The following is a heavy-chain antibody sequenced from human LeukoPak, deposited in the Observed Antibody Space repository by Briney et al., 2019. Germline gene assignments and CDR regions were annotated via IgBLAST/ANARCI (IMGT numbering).Heavy chain of an antibody. V-gene: IGHV3-23*01. CDR2: ISGSGGST. CDR3: AKDRKYCTNGVCPLRY. D-gene: IGHD2-8*01. CDR1: GFTFSSYA. J-gene: IGHJ4*02. Sequence: GGSLGLSCAASGFTFSSYAMSWVRQAPGKGLEWVSAISGSGGSTYYADSVKGRFTISRDNSKNTLYLQMNSLRAEDTAVYYCAKDRKYCTNGVCPLRYWGQGTLVTVSS.